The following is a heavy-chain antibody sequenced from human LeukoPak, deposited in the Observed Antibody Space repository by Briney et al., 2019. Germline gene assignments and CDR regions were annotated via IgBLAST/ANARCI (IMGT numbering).Heavy chain of an antibody. Sequence: KTSETLSLTCAVSGGSISSGGYSWSWIRQPPGKGLEWIGYIYHSGSTYYNPSLKSRVTISVDRSKNQFSLKLSSVTAADTAVYYCARERSNYFDYWGQGTLVTVSS. CDR1: GGSISSGGYS. CDR3: ARERSNYFDY. J-gene: IGHJ4*02. CDR2: IYHSGST. V-gene: IGHV4-30-2*01. D-gene: IGHD5-24*01.